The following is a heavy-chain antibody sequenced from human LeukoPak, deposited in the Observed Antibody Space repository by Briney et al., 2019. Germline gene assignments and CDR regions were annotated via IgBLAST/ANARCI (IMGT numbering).Heavy chain of an antibody. CDR3: AIGPKYYYDSSGYNDY. V-gene: IGHV4-34*01. CDR1: GGSFSGYY. Sequence: PSETLSLTCAVYGGSFSGYYWSWIRQPPGKGLEWIGEINHSGSTNYNPSLKSRVTISVDTSKNQFSLKLSSVTAADTAVYYCAIGPKYYYDSSGYNDYWGQGTLVTVSS. D-gene: IGHD3-22*01. J-gene: IGHJ4*02. CDR2: INHSGST.